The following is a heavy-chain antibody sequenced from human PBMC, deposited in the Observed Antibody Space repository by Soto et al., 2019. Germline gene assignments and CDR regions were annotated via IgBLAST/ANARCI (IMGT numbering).Heavy chain of an antibody. CDR1: GFTFSTYA. D-gene: IGHD5-18*01. V-gene: IGHV3-23*01. CDR3: ARLARDSYSDY. CDR2: ISGSGSST. Sequence: GGSLRLSCAASGFTFSTYAMIWVRQAPGKGLEWVSSISGSGSSTYYPDSVKGRFTISRDNSKNTLYLQMNSLRAEDTAVYYCARLARDSYSDYWGQGTLVTVSS. J-gene: IGHJ4*02.